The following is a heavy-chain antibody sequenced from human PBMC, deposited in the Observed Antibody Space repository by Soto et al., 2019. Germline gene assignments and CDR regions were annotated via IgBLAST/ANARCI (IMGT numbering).Heavy chain of an antibody. D-gene: IGHD2-21*02. J-gene: IGHJ5*02. CDR3: AREIVTAGGNNYFDP. CDR1: GGTVASSHW. CDR2: VYHTGDT. V-gene: IGHV4-4*02. Sequence: PSETLSLTCGVSGGTVASSHWWSWVRQSPGRGLEWIGNVYHTGDTNFNPSLQSRVTFSVDKSNKKFSLRLTSVTAADTAVYFCAREIVTAGGNNYFDPWGPGTLVTVSS.